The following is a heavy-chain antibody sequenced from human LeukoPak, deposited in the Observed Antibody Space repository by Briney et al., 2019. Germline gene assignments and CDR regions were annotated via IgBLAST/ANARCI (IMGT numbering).Heavy chain of an antibody. CDR2: INPSGGST. CDR3: ARYDYGSGSYHY. D-gene: IGHD3-10*01. V-gene: IGHV1-46*01. Sequence: ASVKVSCKASGYTFTSYYMDWVRQAPRQGLEWMGIINPSGGSTSYAQKFQGRVTMTRDTSTSTVYMELSSLRSEDTAVYYCARYDYGSGSYHYWGQGTLVTVSS. J-gene: IGHJ4*02. CDR1: GYTFTSYY.